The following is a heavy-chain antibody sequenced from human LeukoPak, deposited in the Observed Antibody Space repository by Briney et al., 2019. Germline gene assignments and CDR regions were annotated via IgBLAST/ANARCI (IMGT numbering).Heavy chain of an antibody. V-gene: IGHV3-21*04. D-gene: IGHD1-1*01. CDR2: ISSSSTYI. CDR3: ARALRSQLEPRAFDI. J-gene: IGHJ3*02. CDR1: GFPFSSFS. Sequence: KPGGSLRLSCAASGFPFSSFSMNWVRQAPGKGLEWVSCISSSSTYIYYADSVKGRFTISRDNAKNSLSLQMNSLRAEDTALYYCARALRSQLEPRAFDIWGQGTMVTVSS.